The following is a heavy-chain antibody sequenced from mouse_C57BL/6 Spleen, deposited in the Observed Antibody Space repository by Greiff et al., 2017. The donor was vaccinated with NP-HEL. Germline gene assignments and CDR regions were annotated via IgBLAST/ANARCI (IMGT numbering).Heavy chain of an antibody. J-gene: IGHJ1*03. Sequence: DVKLVESGGGLVQPGGSLSLSCAASGFTFTDYYMSWVRQPPGKALEWLGFIRNKANGYTTEYSASVKGRFNISSDNSQSILYLQMNALRAEDSATYYCARTTVDWYFDVWGTGTTVTVSS. CDR3: ARTTVDWYFDV. V-gene: IGHV7-3*01. CDR1: GFTFTDYY. D-gene: IGHD1-1*01. CDR2: IRNKANGYTT.